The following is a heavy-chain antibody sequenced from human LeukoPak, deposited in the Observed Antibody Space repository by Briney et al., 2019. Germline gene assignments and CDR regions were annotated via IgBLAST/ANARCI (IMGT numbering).Heavy chain of an antibody. CDR3: ATRIEYYYDSSGYYYAPLSY. D-gene: IGHD3-22*01. J-gene: IGHJ4*02. CDR1: GYTFTSYG. Sequence: ASVKVSCKASGYTFTSYGISWVRRAPGQGLEWMGWISAYNGNTNYAQKLQGRVTMTTDTSTSTAYMELRSLRSDDTAVYYCATRIEYYYDSSGYYYAPLSYWGQGTLVTVSS. V-gene: IGHV1-18*01. CDR2: ISAYNGNT.